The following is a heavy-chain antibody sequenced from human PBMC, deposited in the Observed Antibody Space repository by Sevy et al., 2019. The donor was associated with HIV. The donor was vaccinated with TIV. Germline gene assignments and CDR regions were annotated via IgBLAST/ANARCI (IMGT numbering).Heavy chain of an antibody. J-gene: IGHJ6*03. D-gene: IGHD6-19*01. Sequence: GGSLRLSCAASGFTFSSYSMNWVRLAPGKGLEWVSSISSSSSYIYYADSVKGRFTISRDNAKNSLYLQMNSLRAEDTAVYYCARDDRYSSGWYFQVGSYYYYMDVWGKGTTVTVSS. CDR2: ISSSSSYI. V-gene: IGHV3-21*01. CDR3: ARDDRYSSGWYFQVGSYYYYMDV. CDR1: GFTFSSYS.